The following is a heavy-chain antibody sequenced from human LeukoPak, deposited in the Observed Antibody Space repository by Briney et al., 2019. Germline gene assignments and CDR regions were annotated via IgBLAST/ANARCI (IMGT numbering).Heavy chain of an antibody. CDR2: ISGSGGST. Sequence: GGSLRLSCAASGFTFSSYAMSWVRQAPGKGLEWVSAISGSGGSTYYADSVKGRFTISRDNSKNTLYLQMNSLRAEDTAVYYCAKSAGAVVRKGFWFDPWGQGTLVTVSS. V-gene: IGHV3-23*01. CDR3: AKSAGAVVRKGFWFDP. J-gene: IGHJ5*02. D-gene: IGHD4-23*01. CDR1: GFTFSSYA.